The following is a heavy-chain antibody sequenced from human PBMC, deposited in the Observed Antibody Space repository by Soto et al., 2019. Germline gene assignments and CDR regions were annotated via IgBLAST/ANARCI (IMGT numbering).Heavy chain of an antibody. V-gene: IGHV3-66*01. CDR1: GFTVSSNY. CDR2: IYSGGGT. CDR3: ARDRVGATTEHFQH. D-gene: IGHD1-26*01. J-gene: IGHJ1*01. Sequence: EVQLVESGGGLVQPGGSLRLSCAASGFTVSSNYMSWVRQAPGKGLEWVSVIYSGGGTYYADSVKGRFTISRDNSKNTLYLQMNSLRAEDTAVYYCARDRVGATTEHFQHWGQGTLVTVSS.